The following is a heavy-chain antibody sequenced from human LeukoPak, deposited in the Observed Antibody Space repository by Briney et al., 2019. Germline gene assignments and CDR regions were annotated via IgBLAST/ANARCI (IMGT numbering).Heavy chain of an antibody. CDR3: AKDRPGGVVVPAAYFDP. Sequence: GGSLRLSCAASGITFSSYAMSWVRQAPGKGLEWVSAISGSGGSTYYADSVKGRFTISRDNSKNTLYLQMNSLRAEDTAVYYCAKDRPGGVVVPAAYFDPWGQGTLVTVSS. D-gene: IGHD2-2*01. CDR2: ISGSGGST. J-gene: IGHJ5*02. CDR1: GITFSSYA. V-gene: IGHV3-23*01.